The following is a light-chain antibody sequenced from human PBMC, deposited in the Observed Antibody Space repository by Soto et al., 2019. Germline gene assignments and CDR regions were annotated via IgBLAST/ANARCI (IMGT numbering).Light chain of an antibody. CDR2: GAS. CDR3: QQYDSAPRT. Sequence: EIVLTQSPGTLSLSPGERATLSCRASQSVSSNKIAWYQQKPGQAPRLLIFGASSRATGIPDRFSGSGSGTDFTLTTSRLEPEDLAVYYCQQYDSAPRTFGQGTKVEIK. CDR1: QSVSSNK. J-gene: IGKJ1*01. V-gene: IGKV3-20*01.